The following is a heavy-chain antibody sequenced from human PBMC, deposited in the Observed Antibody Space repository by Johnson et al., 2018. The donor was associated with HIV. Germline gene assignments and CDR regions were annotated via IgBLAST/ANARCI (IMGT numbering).Heavy chain of an antibody. D-gene: IGHD7-27*01. Sequence: VQLVESGGGLVQPGGSLRLSCAASGFTFSSYWMSWVRQAPGNGLEWVANIKQDGSEKYYVASVKGEFTISRDHAKNSLYLQMNSLRAEDTAVYYCASTLTGDFGAFDIWGQGTMVTVSS. CDR3: ASTLTGDFGAFDI. CDR2: IKQDGSEK. J-gene: IGHJ3*02. CDR1: GFTFSSYW. V-gene: IGHV3-7*03.